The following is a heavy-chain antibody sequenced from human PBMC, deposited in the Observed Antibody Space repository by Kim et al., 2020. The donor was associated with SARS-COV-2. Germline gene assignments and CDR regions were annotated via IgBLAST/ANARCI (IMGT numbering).Heavy chain of an antibody. CDR2: SNHNGGT. V-gene: IGHV4-34*01. D-gene: IGHD5-18*01. CDR1: GGSLSGSY. J-gene: IGHJ5*02. CDR3: ARLGGNTHRGDNWFDP. Sequence: SETLSLTCAVHGGSLSGSYWSWIRQPPGKGLECIGESNHNGGTNYNPSLKSRVTISVDTSKNQFSVKLTSVTAADTAVYYCARLGGNTHRGDNWFDPWGQGTLVTDSS.